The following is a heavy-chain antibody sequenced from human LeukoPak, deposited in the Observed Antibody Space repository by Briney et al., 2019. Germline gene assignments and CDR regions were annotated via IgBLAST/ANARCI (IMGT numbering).Heavy chain of an antibody. V-gene: IGHV3-20*04. D-gene: IGHD6-13*01. CDR3: ARDPFAAAGYFDY. J-gene: IGHJ4*02. CDR2: INWNGGST. CDR1: GGSFSGYY. Sequence: ETLSLTCAVYGGSFSGYYWSWIRQPPGKGLEWVSGINWNGGSTGYADSVKGRFTISRDNAKNSLYLQMNSLRAEDTALYYCARDPFAAAGYFDYWGQGTLVTVSS.